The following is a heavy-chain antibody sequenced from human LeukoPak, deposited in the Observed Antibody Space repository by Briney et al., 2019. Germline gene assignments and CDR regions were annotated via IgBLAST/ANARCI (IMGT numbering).Heavy chain of an antibody. CDR2: INSNSGGT. V-gene: IGHV1-2*02. J-gene: IGHJ3*02. Sequence: ASVKLSCKASGYTFTGHCIDWVRQAPGQGLEWMGWINSNSGGTNYAQNFQGRVTMTRDTSLSTAYMVISSLRSDDTAVYYCARVSTLGCSSTTCLVFDIWGQGTVVTVSS. CDR1: GYTFTGHC. D-gene: IGHD2-2*01. CDR3: ARVSTLGCSSTTCLVFDI.